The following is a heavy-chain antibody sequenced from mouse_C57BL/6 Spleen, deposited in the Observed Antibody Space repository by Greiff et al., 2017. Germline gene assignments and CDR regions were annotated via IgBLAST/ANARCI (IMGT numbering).Heavy chain of an antibody. CDR2: LDPENGDT. Sequence: VQLQQSGAELVRPGASVKLSCTASGFNIKDDYMHWVKQRPEQGLEWIGWLDPENGDTEYASKFQGKATITADTSSNTAYLQLSSLTSEDTAVYYCTTLYYGSSYGAWFAYWGQGTLVTVSA. CDR1: GFNIKDDY. D-gene: IGHD1-1*01. J-gene: IGHJ3*01. V-gene: IGHV14-4*01. CDR3: TTLYYGSSYGAWFAY.